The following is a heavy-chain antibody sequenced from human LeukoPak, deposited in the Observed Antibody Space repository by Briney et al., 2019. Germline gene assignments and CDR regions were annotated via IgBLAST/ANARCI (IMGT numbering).Heavy chain of an antibody. J-gene: IGHJ5*02. V-gene: IGHV1-69*13. CDR1: GGTFSSYA. Sequence: RASVKVSCXASGGTFSSYAISWVRLAPGQGLEWMGGIIPIFGTANYAQKFQGRVTITADESTSTAYMELSSLRSEDTAAYYCARSKGIAAAGPGNWFDPWGQGTLVTVSS. D-gene: IGHD6-13*01. CDR3: ARSKGIAAAGPGNWFDP. CDR2: IIPIFGTA.